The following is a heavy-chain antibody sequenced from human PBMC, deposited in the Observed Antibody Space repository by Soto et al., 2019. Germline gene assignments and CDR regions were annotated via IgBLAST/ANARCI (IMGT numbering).Heavy chain of an antibody. Sequence: QVQLVQSGAEMKKPGASVKVSCKASGYTFTSYGLSWVRQAPGQGLEWMGWISAYNGDTNYAQKLQGRVTVTTDTSPSPAYMELTRLRSDDTAVYYCARDPLVRIAARPFAFDIWGQGTMVTVSS. CDR2: ISAYNGDT. V-gene: IGHV1-18*01. CDR3: ARDPLVRIAARPFAFDI. D-gene: IGHD6-6*01. J-gene: IGHJ3*02. CDR1: GYTFTSYG.